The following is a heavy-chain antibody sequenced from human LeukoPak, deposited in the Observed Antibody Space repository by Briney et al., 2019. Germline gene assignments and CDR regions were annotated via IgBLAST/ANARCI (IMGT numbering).Heavy chain of an antibody. J-gene: IGHJ4*02. CDR3: ARDQSRDSGSYDF. V-gene: IGHV1-69*13. CDR2: INPIFGTA. CDR1: AGTFSSYG. Sequence: ASVKVSCKASAGTFSSYGVSWVRQAPGQGLEWMGGINPIFGTAKYPQKFQGRVTITADESTSTAYMELSSLRSEDTAVYYCARDQSRDSGSYDFWGQGTLVTVSS. D-gene: IGHD1-26*01.